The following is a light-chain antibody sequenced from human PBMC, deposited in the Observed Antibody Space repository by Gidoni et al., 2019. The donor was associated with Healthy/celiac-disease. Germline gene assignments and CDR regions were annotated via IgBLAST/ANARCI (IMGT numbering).Light chain of an antibody. CDR3: LLYYGGAQLWV. V-gene: IGLV7-43*01. J-gene: IGLJ3*02. CDR2: STS. Sequence: QTVVTQEPSLTVSPGGTVTLTCASSPGAVTSGYYPNWFQQKPGQAPRALIYSTSNTHSWTPARFSGSLLGGKAALTLSGVQPEDEAEYYCLLYYGGAQLWVFGGGTKLTVL. CDR1: PGAVTSGYY.